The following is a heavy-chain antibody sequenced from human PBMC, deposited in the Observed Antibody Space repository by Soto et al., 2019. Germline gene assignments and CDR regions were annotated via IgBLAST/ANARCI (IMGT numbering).Heavy chain of an antibody. J-gene: IGHJ6*02. CDR3: ARTLLHGDYGMDV. Sequence: SVKVSCKASGGTFGSYASSWVRQAPGQGLEWMGGIIPIFGTANYAQKFQGRVTITADESTSTAYMELSSLRSEDTAVYYCARTLLHGDYGMDVWGQGTTVTVSS. V-gene: IGHV1-69*13. CDR1: GGTFGSYA. D-gene: IGHD1-26*01. CDR2: IIPIFGTA.